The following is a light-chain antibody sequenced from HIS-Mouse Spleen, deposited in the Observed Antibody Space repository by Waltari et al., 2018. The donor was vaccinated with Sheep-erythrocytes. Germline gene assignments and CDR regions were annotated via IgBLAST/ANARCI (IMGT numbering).Light chain of an antibody. CDR3: QQYDNLPLT. V-gene: IGKV1-33*01. CDR1: QDISNY. CDR2: DAS. J-gene: IGKJ4*01. Sequence: DIQITHAPSSLSASVGDRVTITCQASQDISNYFNWYQQKQGKAPKLLTYDASKFETGVPSRFSGSESGTDSNYTISSLQPEDIATYYCQQYDNLPLTFGGGTKVEIK.